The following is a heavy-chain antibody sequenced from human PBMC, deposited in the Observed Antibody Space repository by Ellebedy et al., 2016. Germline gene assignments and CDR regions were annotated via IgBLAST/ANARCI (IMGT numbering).Heavy chain of an antibody. D-gene: IGHD2-2*01. CDR2: ISGTGGNT. Sequence: GESLKISXAASGFTFSSCAMSWVRQAPGKGLEWVSVISGTGGNTHYADSVRGRFTVSRDNSENTVYLQMNSLRAEDTAVYYCAKGVPASTHFDYWGQGTLVTVSS. V-gene: IGHV3-23*01. CDR1: GFTFSSCA. CDR3: AKGVPASTHFDY. J-gene: IGHJ4*02.